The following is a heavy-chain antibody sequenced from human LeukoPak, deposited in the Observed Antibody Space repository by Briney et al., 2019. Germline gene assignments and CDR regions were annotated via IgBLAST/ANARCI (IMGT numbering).Heavy chain of an antibody. CDR3: AREYGSGSYTGIDY. J-gene: IGHJ4*02. V-gene: IGHV1-18*01. CDR1: GGTFSSYA. CDR2: ISAYNSAYNGNT. D-gene: IGHD3-10*01. Sequence: ASVKVSRKASGGTFSSYAISWVRQAPGQGLEWMGWISAYNSAYNGNTHYAQKLQGRVTMTTDTSTNTGYMELRSLRSDDTAVYYCAREYGSGSYTGIDYWGQGTLVTVSS.